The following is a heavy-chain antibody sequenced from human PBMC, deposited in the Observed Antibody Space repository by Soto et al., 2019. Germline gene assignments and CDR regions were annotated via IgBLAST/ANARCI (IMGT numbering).Heavy chain of an antibody. CDR3: ARSYYYDSSGSLNWFDP. CDR2: ISSSSSTI. J-gene: IGHJ5*02. CDR1: GFTFSSYS. Sequence: PGGSLSLSCAASGFTFSSYSMNWVRQAPGKGLEWVSYISSSSSTIYYADSVKGRFTISRDNAKNSLYLQMNSLRAEDTAVYYCARSYYYDSSGSLNWFDPGGQGTLVTVSS. V-gene: IGHV3-48*01. D-gene: IGHD3-22*01.